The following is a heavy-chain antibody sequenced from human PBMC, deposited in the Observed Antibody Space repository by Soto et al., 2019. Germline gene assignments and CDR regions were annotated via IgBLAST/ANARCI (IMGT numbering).Heavy chain of an antibody. CDR2: IEYSGTT. J-gene: IGHJ4*02. D-gene: IGHD3-10*01. CDR3: ARHVMVWGIFDY. CDR1: GDSMSSSSYY. V-gene: IGHV4-39*01. Sequence: QLQESGPGLVKPSETLSLTCAVSGDSMSSSSYYWGWIRQPPGKGLEWIGTIEYSGTTYYNPSLKSRVTISVDRSKKQCSLTLRSVTAADTAMYYCARHVMVWGIFDYWGQGTLISVFS.